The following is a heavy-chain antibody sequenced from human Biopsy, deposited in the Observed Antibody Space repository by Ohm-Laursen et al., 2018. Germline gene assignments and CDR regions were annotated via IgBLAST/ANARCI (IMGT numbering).Heavy chain of an antibody. J-gene: IGHJ6*02. CDR3: VKVPREGLSYYYSMDV. D-gene: IGHD4/OR15-4a*01. V-gene: IGHV3-23*01. CDR2: ITASGGTT. Sequence: SLRLSCTASGFSFSRSAMNWVRQAPGKGLEWVSGITASGGTTYYSDSVKGRFTISRDNSNNNLYLQMNSLRDDDTAVYYCVKVPREGLSYYYSMDVWGQGTTVTVSS. CDR1: GFSFSRSA.